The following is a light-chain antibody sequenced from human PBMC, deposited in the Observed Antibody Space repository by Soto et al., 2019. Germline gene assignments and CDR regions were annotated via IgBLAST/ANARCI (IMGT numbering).Light chain of an antibody. Sequence: EIQLTRTPFTHSRFLGDRGTITFRASQTINNWLAWYQQKPGKAPKVLIYDVSTLGSGVPSRFSGSGSGTYFTLTISGLQPDDFGTYYCQQCNTFWTVGQGTQVDIK. J-gene: IGKJ1*01. V-gene: IGKV1-5*01. CDR3: QQCNTFWT. CDR1: QTINNW. CDR2: DVS.